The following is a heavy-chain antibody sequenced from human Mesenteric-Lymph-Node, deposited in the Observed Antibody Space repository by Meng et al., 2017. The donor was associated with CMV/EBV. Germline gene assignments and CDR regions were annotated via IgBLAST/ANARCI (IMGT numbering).Heavy chain of an antibody. V-gene: IGHV4/OR15-8*02. CDR1: VNIDNW. CDR2: VYDSGNT. Sequence: VNIDNWWSWVSQPPGKGLEWIGEVYDSGNTNYSPSLKSRVAISMDKSTNQLSLKLSSVTAADTAVYYCAREGYSTSWYGGYWYFDLWGRGTLVTVSS. J-gene: IGHJ2*01. CDR3: AREGYSTSWYGGYWYFDL. D-gene: IGHD6-13*01.